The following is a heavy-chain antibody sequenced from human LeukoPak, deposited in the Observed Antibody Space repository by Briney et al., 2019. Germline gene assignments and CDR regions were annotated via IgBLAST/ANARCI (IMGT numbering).Heavy chain of an antibody. CDR3: ARDRTGTDAFDI. V-gene: IGHV4-59*01. Sequence: SETLSLTCTVSGGSISSYYWSWIRQPPGKGLEWIGYIYYSGSTNYNPSLKSRVTISVDTSKDQFSLKLSSVTAADTAVYYCARDRTGTDAFDIWGQGTMVTVSS. CDR2: IYYSGST. D-gene: IGHD1-1*01. J-gene: IGHJ3*02. CDR1: GGSISSYY.